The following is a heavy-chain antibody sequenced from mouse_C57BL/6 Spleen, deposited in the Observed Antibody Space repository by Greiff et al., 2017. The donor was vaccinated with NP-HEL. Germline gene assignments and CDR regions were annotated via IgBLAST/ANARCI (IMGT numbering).Heavy chain of an antibody. CDR3: ARNERTTIVTNYYAMDY. CDR1: GFSLTSYG. CDR2: IWSGGST. V-gene: IGHV2-2*01. J-gene: IGHJ4*01. Sequence: QVQLQQSGPGLVQPSQSLSITCTVSGFSLTSYGVHWVRQSPGKGLEWLGVIWSGGSTDYNAAFISRLSISKDNSKSQVFFKMNSLQADDTAIYYCARNERTTIVTNYYAMDYWGQGTSVTVSS. D-gene: IGHD2-5*01.